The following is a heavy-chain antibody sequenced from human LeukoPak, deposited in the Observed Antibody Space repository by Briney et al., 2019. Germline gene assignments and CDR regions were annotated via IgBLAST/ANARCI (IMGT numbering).Heavy chain of an antibody. Sequence: PGGSLRLSCAASGFTFSSYWMHWVRQAPGKGLVWVSRINSDGSSTSYADSVKGRFTISRDSAKNTLYLQMNSLRAEDTAVYYCARGFEYGDYPFLGYYYMDVWGKGTTVTVSS. CDR1: GFTFSSYW. CDR2: INSDGSST. V-gene: IGHV3-74*01. D-gene: IGHD4-17*01. CDR3: ARGFEYGDYPFLGYYYMDV. J-gene: IGHJ6*03.